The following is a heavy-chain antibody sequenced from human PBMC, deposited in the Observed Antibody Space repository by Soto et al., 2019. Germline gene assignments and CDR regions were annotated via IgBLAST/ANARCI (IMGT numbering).Heavy chain of an antibody. CDR3: ATSLTGYVDNS. D-gene: IGHD2-2*03. V-gene: IGHV3-48*03. CDR2: ISRTGSPT. J-gene: IGHJ4*02. CDR1: GFTLSSYE. Sequence: QAVGSLRLSCVASGFTLSSYEMMWVRQAPGRGLEWVAYISRTGSPTFYADSVRGRFTISRDNAKNSLYLQLSSLRVEDTAFYYCATSLTGYVDNSWGQGTLVTVSS.